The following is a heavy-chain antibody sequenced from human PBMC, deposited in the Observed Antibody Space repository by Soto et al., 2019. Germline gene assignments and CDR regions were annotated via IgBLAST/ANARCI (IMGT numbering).Heavy chain of an antibody. Sequence: SETLSLTCTVSGGSISRSTYYWGWIRQPPGKGLEWIGSIYYSGSTYYRPSLKSRVTISVDTSKNQFSLKLSSATAADTAVYYCARQVPAAIRLGWFDPWGQGTLVTVSS. D-gene: IGHD2-2*02. V-gene: IGHV4-39*01. CDR2: IYYSGST. CDR3: ARQVPAAIRLGWFDP. CDR1: GGSISRSTYY. J-gene: IGHJ5*02.